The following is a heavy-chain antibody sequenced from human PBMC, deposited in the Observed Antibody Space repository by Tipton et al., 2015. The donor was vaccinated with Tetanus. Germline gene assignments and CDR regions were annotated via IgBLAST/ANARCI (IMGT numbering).Heavy chain of an antibody. CDR1: GFTFNTYS. CDR3: ASGSTLDY. Sequence: SLRLSCAASGFTFNTYSMNWVHQAPGKGLEWVSSISSTSTYISYADSVKGRFTISRDNAKNSVFLQMNSLTAADTAVYYCASGSTLDYWGQGTLVTVSS. V-gene: IGHV3-21*01. CDR2: ISSTSTYI. D-gene: IGHD1-1*01. J-gene: IGHJ4*02.